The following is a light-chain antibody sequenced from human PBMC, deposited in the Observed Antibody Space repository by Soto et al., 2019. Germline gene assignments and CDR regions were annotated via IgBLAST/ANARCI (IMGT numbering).Light chain of an antibody. CDR3: QESYSSPLT. J-gene: IGKJ4*01. Sequence: DIQMTQSPSSLYASVGDRVTITCRASQSISSYLNWYQQKPGKAPKLLIYAASSLQRGVPSRFSGSGSGTDFTLTISSLQPEDFATYYCQESYSSPLTFGGGNKVESK. CDR2: AAS. V-gene: IGKV1-39*01. CDR1: QSISSY.